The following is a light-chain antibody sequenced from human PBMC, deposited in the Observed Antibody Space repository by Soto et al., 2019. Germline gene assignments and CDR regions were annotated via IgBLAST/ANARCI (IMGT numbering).Light chain of an antibody. CDR3: QVWDTSSDHPVV. V-gene: IGLV3-21*02. Sequence: SYELTQAPSVSVAPGQTARITCGGTNIESKSVHWYQQKPGQAPVLGVYDDSDRPSGIPERFSGYNSVNTATLTISRVEAGDEADFYCQVWDTSSDHPVVFGGGTKLTVL. CDR1: NIESKS. CDR2: DDS. J-gene: IGLJ2*01.